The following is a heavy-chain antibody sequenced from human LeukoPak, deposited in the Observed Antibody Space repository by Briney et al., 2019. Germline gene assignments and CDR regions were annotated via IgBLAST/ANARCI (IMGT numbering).Heavy chain of an antibody. CDR1: GGSITSYY. CDR3: ARTTVAGGWGY. D-gene: IGHD6-19*01. V-gene: IGHV4-4*07. Sequence: TSETLSLTCTVSGGSITSYYWSWIRQPAGQGLEWIGRIYSSGSTNYNPSLKSRATMSVDTSKNHFSLKLTSVTAADTAVYYCARTTVAGGWGYWGQGSLVTVSS. J-gene: IGHJ4*02. CDR2: IYSSGST.